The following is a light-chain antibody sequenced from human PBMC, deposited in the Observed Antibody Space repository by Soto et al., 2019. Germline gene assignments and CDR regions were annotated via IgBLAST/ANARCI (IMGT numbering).Light chain of an antibody. V-gene: IGKV1-5*03. CDR3: QQYNSYSWT. CDR2: KAS. CDR1: QSISSW. Sequence: DTQMTQSPATLSASVGDRVTIACLASQSISSWLAWYQQKPGKAPKLLIYKASSLESGDPSRFSGSGSGTEFTLTISSLQPDDFATYYCQQYNSYSWTFGQGTKVDIK. J-gene: IGKJ1*01.